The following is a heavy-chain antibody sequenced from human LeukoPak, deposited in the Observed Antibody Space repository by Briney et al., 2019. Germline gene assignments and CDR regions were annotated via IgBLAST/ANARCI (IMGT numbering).Heavy chain of an antibody. V-gene: IGHV1-69*05. CDR2: IIPIFGTA. J-gene: IGHJ4*02. CDR1: GGTFSSYA. CDR3: ARGDGYNPEFDY. Sequence: ASVKVSRKASGGTFSSYAISWVRQAPGQGLEWMGGIIPIFGTANYAQKFQGRVTITTDESTSTAYMELSSLRSEDTAVYYCARGDGYNPEFDYWGQGTLVTVSS. D-gene: IGHD5-24*01.